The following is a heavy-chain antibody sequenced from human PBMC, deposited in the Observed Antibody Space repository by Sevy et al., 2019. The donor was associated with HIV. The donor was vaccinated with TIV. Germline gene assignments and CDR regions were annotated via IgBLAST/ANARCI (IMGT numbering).Heavy chain of an antibody. Sequence: GGSLRLSCAASGFTFSSYGMHWVRQAPGKGLEWVAVIWYDGSNKYYADSVKGRFTISRDNSKNTLYLQMNSLRAEDTAVYYCVRENPGRAIAAAGPFDYWGQGTLVTVSS. D-gene: IGHD6-13*01. J-gene: IGHJ4*02. CDR2: IWYDGSNK. CDR3: VRENPGRAIAAAGPFDY. CDR1: GFTFSSYG. V-gene: IGHV3-33*01.